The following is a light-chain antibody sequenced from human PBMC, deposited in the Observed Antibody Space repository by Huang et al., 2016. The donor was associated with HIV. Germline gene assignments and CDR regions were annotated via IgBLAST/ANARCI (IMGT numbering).Light chain of an antibody. CDR2: WAS. V-gene: IGKV4-1*01. J-gene: IGKJ2*01. Sequence: DIVMTQSPDSLAVSLGERATINCKSSQSVLYNSNNRNYLAWYQQKAGQPPKLLIYWASTRESGVPVRFSGSGSGTDFTLTISSVQAGDVAVYYCQQYYSSPRTFGQGTKLEIK. CDR1: QSVLYNSNNRNY. CDR3: QQYYSSPRT.